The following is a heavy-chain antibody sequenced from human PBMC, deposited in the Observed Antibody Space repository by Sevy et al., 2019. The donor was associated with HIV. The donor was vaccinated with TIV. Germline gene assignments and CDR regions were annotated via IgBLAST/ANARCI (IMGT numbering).Heavy chain of an antibody. D-gene: IGHD6-13*01. V-gene: IGHV3-7*01. J-gene: IGHJ4*02. Sequence: GGSLRLSCAASGFTFSSNWMSWVRQAPGKGLEWVANIKQDGSEKYYVDSVKGRFTISRDNAKNSLYLQMGSLRAEDTAVYYCARYSISWYVTLDQWGQGTLVTVSS. CDR3: ARYSISWYVTLDQ. CDR1: GFTFSSNW. CDR2: IKQDGSEK.